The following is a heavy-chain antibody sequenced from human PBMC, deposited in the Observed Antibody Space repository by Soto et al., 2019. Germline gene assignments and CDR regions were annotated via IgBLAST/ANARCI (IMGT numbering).Heavy chain of an antibody. Sequence: QVQLVEPGGGVVQPGRSLRLSCAASGFTFSSYGMHWVRQAPGKGLEWVAVISYDGSNKYYADSVKGRFTISRDNSKNTLYLQMNSLRAEDTAVYYCAKDRPSGSRPYYYGMDVWGQGTTVTVSS. D-gene: IGHD1-26*01. V-gene: IGHV3-30*18. CDR2: ISYDGSNK. CDR3: AKDRPSGSRPYYYGMDV. CDR1: GFTFSSYG. J-gene: IGHJ6*02.